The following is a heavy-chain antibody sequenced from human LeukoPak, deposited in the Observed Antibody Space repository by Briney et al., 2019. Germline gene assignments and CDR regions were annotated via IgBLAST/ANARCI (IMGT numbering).Heavy chain of an antibody. J-gene: IGHJ4*02. V-gene: IGHV3-21*01. CDR2: ISSSSSYI. D-gene: IGHD3-10*01. CDR3: ARAGSGSYCDY. Sequence: AGGSLRLSCAASGFTFSSYIMNWVRQAPGKGLEWVSSISSSSSYIYYADSVKGRFTISRDNAKNSLYLQTNSLRAEDTAVYYCARAGSGSYCDYWGQGTLVTVSS. CDR1: GFTFSSYI.